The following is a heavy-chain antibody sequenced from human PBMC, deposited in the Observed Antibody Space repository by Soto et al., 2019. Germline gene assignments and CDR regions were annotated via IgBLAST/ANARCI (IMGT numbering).Heavy chain of an antibody. Sequence: QVQLVESGGGVVQPGRSLRLSCAASGFTFSSYAMHWVRQAPGKGLEWVAVISYDGSNKYYADSVKGRFTISRDNSKNTRYLQMNSLRAEDTAVYYWARDRVYSSSWVDYWGQGTLVTVSS. V-gene: IGHV3-30-3*01. CDR3: ARDRVYSSSWVDY. J-gene: IGHJ4*02. CDR1: GFTFSSYA. D-gene: IGHD6-13*01. CDR2: ISYDGSNK.